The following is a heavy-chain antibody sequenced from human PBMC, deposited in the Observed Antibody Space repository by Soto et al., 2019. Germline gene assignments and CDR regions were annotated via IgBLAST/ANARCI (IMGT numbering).Heavy chain of an antibody. CDR1: GYTFTNYG. D-gene: IGHD6-13*01. Sequence: VQLVQSGVEVKQPGASVKVSCKASGYTFTNYGISWVRQAPGQGLEWMGWINTYNANTNYAQKVQGRVTLTTETSTSTAYMELRSLRPDDTAVYYCARDLLYSTRSTVRFDIWGQGTMLTVSS. CDR3: ARDLLYSTRSTVRFDI. J-gene: IGHJ3*02. V-gene: IGHV1-18*01. CDR2: INTYNANT.